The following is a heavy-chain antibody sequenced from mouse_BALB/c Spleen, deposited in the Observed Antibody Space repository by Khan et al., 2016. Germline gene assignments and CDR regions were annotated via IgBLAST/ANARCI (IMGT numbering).Heavy chain of an antibody. V-gene: IGHV1-9*01. Sequence: QVQLQQSGAELMKPGASVKISCKATGYTFSSYWIEWVKQRPGHGLEWIGEILPGSGSTNYNEKFRGKAPFTADTSSNTAYMHLSSLTSEDSAVHYCARTDRRGYLDYWGQGTTLTVSS. CDR2: ILPGSGST. CDR3: ARTDRRGYLDY. J-gene: IGHJ2*01. CDR1: GYTFSSYW.